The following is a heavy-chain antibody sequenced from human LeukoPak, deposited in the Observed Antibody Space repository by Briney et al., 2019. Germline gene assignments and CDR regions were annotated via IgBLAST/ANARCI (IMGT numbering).Heavy chain of an antibody. Sequence: ASVKVSCKASGYTFTSYYIHWVRQAPGQGLEWMGIINPSGGSTNYAQKFQGRVTMTRDMSTSTVYMEPRSLRSEDTAVYYWARKGKSGSYHHSYDYWGQGTLVTVSS. CDR1: GYTFTSYY. V-gene: IGHV1-46*01. D-gene: IGHD1-26*01. CDR2: INPSGGST. J-gene: IGHJ4*02. CDR3: ARKGKSGSYHHSYDY.